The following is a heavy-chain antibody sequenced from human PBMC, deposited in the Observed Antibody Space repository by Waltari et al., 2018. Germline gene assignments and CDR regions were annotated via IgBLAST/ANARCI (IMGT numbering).Heavy chain of an antibody. D-gene: IGHD3-9*01. V-gene: IGHV1-69*08. CDR2: ISPFLGKA. Sequence: QVQLVQSGAEVKKPGSSVKVSCKASGGTFSRYTISWVRQAPGPGLEWMGRISPFLGKANYAQKFQGRVTITPDKSPSTAYMELSSLRSEDTAVYYCAREAAGYRPNDAFDIWGQGTMVTVSS. CDR1: GGTFSRYT. J-gene: IGHJ3*02. CDR3: AREAAGYRPNDAFDI.